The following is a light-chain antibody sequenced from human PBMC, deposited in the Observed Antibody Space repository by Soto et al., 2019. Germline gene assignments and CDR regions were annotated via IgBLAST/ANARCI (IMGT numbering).Light chain of an antibody. CDR1: SSNIGADFD. V-gene: IGLV1-40*01. J-gene: IGLJ1*01. CDR2: GNT. Sequence: SVLTQPPSVSGAPGQRITISCTGSSSNIGADFDVYWYQQLPGAAPKLLIYGNTNRPSGVPDRFSGSKSGTSASLAITGLQAEDEADYYCQSYDRSLTGVFXTGTKVTVL. CDR3: QSYDRSLTGV.